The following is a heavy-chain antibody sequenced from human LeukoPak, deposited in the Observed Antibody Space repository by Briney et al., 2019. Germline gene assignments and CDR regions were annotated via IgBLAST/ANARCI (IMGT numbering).Heavy chain of an antibody. V-gene: IGHV3-7*01. Sequence: PGGSLRLSCAASGFTFSSYAMHWVRQAPGKGLEWVANIKQDGSEKYYVDSVKGRFTISRDNAKNSLYLQMNSLRAEDTAVYYCARVMYSSGWSFDYWGQGTLVTVSS. CDR2: IKQDGSEK. D-gene: IGHD6-19*01. CDR1: GFTFSSYA. J-gene: IGHJ4*02. CDR3: ARVMYSSGWSFDY.